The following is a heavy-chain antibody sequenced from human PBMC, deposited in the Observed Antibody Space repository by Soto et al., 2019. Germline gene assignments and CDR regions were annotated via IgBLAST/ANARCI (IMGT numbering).Heavy chain of an antibody. CDR2: IIPIFGTA. D-gene: IGHD3-22*01. CDR3: ARQDNRDTYYYDSSGYYYYMDV. J-gene: IGHJ6*03. Sequence: GASVKVSCKASGGTFSSYAISWVRQAPGQGLEWMGGIIPIFGTANYAQKFQGRVTITADESTSTAYMELSSLRSEDTAVYYCARQDNRDTYYYDSSGYYYYMDVWGKGTTVTVSS. V-gene: IGHV1-69*13. CDR1: GGTFSSYA.